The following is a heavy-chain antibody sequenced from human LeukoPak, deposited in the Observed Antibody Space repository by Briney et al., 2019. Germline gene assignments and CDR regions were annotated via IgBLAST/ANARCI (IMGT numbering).Heavy chain of an antibody. Sequence: GGSLRLSCAASGFTFSSYWMSWVRQAPGTGLEWVANIKKDGSDKYYVDSVKGRFTISRDNAKTSLYLQMNSLRAEDTAVYYCARDWAYAFDIWGQGKMVTVSS. CDR3: ARDWAYAFDI. CDR1: GFTFSSYW. J-gene: IGHJ3*02. V-gene: IGHV3-7*01. CDR2: IKKDGSDK. D-gene: IGHD3-16*01.